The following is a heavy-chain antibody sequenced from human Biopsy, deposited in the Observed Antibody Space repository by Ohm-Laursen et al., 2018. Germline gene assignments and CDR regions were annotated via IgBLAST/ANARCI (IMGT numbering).Heavy chain of an antibody. D-gene: IGHD2-2*01. CDR1: GGSVSDSFHF. CDR3: ARDVKRYCSGTSCYSGYFGMDV. V-gene: IGHV4-61*01. CDR2: VYYSGTT. J-gene: IGHJ6*02. Sequence: GTLSLTCTVSGGSVSDSFHFWSWIRQPPGKGLEWIGDVYYSGTTNYNPSLKSRLTISVDTSKNQFSLNLNSVTAADTAVYFCARDVKRYCSGTSCYSGYFGMDVWDQGTTVTVS.